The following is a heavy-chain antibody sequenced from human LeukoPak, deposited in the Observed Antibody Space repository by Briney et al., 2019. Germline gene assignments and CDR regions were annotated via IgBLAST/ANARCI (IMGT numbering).Heavy chain of an antibody. V-gene: IGHV4-59*01. CDR2: IYYSGTT. CDR3: ARGVYIAAAQYGY. D-gene: IGHD6-13*01. J-gene: IGHJ4*02. CDR1: GGSLSSYY. Sequence: SETLSLTCTVSGGSLSSYYWSWIRQPPGKGREWVVDIYYSGTTNYNPPLKSRVTISVDTSKNQFSLKLSSVTAADTAVYYCARGVYIAAAQYGYWGQGTLVTVSS.